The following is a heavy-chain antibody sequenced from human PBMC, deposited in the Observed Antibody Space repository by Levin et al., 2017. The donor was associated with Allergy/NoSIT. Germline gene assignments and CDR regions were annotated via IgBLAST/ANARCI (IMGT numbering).Heavy chain of an antibody. Sequence: PGGSLRLSCAASGFTFSSYVMHWVRQAPGKGLEWVAVISYDGTNKYYADSVKGRFTISRDNSESTLYLQMNSLRAGDTAGYYCARDYSSSLDYWGQGTLVTVSS. CDR1: GFTFSSYV. J-gene: IGHJ4*02. D-gene: IGHD6-13*01. CDR3: ARDYSSSLDY. V-gene: IGHV3-30*04. CDR2: ISYDGTNK.